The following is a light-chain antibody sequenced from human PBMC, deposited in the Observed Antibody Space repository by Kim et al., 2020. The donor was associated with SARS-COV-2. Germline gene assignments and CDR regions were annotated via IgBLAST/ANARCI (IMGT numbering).Light chain of an antibody. CDR2: DAS. CDR3: QQYNSYSYT. J-gene: IGKJ2*01. CDR1: QSISSW. V-gene: IGKV1-5*01. Sequence: SASVGGRVTITCRSSQSISSWFAWYQQKPGKAPKLLIYDASSLESGVPSRFSGSGSGTEFALTISSLQPDDFATYYCQQYNSYSYTFGQGTKLEI.